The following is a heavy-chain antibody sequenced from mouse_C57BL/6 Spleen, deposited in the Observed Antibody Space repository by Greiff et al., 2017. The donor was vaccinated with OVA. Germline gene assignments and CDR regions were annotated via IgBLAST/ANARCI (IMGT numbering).Heavy chain of an antibody. D-gene: IGHD3-2*02. CDR1: GYTFTSYW. V-gene: IGHV1-59*01. CDR3: ARKTAQAPYYFDY. CDR2: IDPSDSYT. J-gene: IGHJ2*01. Sequence: QVQLQQPGAELVRPGTSVKLSCKASGYTFTSYWMHWVKQRPGQGLEWIGVIDPSDSYTNYNQKFKGKATLTVDTSSSTAYMQLSSLTSEDSAVYYCARKTAQAPYYFDYWGQGTTLTVSS.